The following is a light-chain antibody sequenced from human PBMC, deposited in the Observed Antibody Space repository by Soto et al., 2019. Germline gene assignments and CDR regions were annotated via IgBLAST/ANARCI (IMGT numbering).Light chain of an antibody. CDR3: QQYNSYS. CDR2: GAS. CDR1: QSVNSSY. J-gene: IGKJ1*01. Sequence: SVLPRGPGILTLPTGERVTLSCRASQSVNSSYLAWYQHKPGQAPRLLIYGASTRATGIPDRFSGSGSGTDFTLTISSREPEDVAVYNCQQYNSYSFGQGTKVDIK. V-gene: IGKV3-20*01.